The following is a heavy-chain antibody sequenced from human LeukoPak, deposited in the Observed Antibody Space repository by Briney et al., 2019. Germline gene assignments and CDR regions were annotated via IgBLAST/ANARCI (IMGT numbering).Heavy chain of an antibody. CDR3: AKILSGTYSFDL. Sequence: GESLRLACTASGSTFSTYPMTWVRQAPGQGLEWVSAISGNSVTIYYADSVKGRFTISRDNSKNTLYLQMYSLRAEDTAVYYCAKILSGTYSFDLWGQGTLVTVSS. J-gene: IGHJ4*02. V-gene: IGHV3-23*01. D-gene: IGHD1-26*01. CDR2: ISGNSVTI. CDR1: GSTFSTYP.